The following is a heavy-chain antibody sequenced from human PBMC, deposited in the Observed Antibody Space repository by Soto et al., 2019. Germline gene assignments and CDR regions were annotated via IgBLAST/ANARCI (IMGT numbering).Heavy chain of an antibody. D-gene: IGHD3-16*02. CDR3: KSDLSAYGFDC. CDR1: GGSVSSGSYY. Sequence: SETLSLTCTVSGGSVSSGSYYWSWIRQPPGKGLEWIGYIYYSGSTNYNPSLKSRVTISVDTSKNQFSLKLSSVTAADTAVYYCKSDLSAYGFDCCGHATIVTAFS. J-gene: IGHJ5*01. V-gene: IGHV4-61*01. CDR2: IYYSGST.